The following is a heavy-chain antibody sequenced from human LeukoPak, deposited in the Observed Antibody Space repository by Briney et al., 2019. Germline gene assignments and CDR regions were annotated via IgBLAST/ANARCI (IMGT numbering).Heavy chain of an antibody. V-gene: IGHV4-59*08. Sequence: SETLSLTCTVSGGSVSDYYWSWIRQSPGKGLEWIGYIYYTGSTSYNPSLRSRVTISVDTSKNQFSLKLSSVTAADTAVYYCARVEDWNDQGYYFDYWGQGTLVTVSS. CDR3: ARVEDWNDQGYYFDY. D-gene: IGHD1-1*01. CDR1: GGSVSDYY. J-gene: IGHJ4*02. CDR2: IYYTGST.